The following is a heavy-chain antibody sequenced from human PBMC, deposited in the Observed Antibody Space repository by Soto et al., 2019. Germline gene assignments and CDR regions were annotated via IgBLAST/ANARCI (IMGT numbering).Heavy chain of an antibody. V-gene: IGHV4-4*07. CDR3: ARDQGYSSGWYANWFDP. J-gene: IGHJ5*02. CDR1: GGSISSYY. D-gene: IGHD6-19*01. CDR2: IYTSGST. Sequence: SETLSLTCTVSGGSISSYYWSWIRQPAGKGLEWIGRIYTSGSTNYNPSLKSRVTMSVDTSKNQFSLKLSSVTAADTAVHYCARDQGYSSGWYANWFDPWGQGTLVTVSS.